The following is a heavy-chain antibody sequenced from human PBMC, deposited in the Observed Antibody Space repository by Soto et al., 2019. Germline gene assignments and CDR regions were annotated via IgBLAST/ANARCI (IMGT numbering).Heavy chain of an antibody. J-gene: IGHJ4*02. CDR2: IYSGGNT. CDR1: GFTVGSAY. V-gene: IGHV3-66*02. Sequence: DVQLVESGGGLVLRGESLRLSCAASGFTVGSAYMSWVRQAPGKGLEWVAGIYSGGNTYYADSVKGRFTISRDTSKNRLYLKMNSLRAEDAAIYYCARDPWVGDIGDYWGQGTLVTVSS. CDR3: ARDPWVGDIGDY. D-gene: IGHD4-17*01.